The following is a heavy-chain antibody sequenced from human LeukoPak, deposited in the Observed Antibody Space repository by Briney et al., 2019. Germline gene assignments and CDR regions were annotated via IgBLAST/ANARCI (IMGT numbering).Heavy chain of an antibody. Sequence: GESLKIPCKCSGYSFTNYWIGWVRQMPGKGLEWMGIISPDGSDTRYSPSFQGQVTISADKSISTAYLQWSSLKASDSAMYYCATYGDYTQFQHWGQGTLVTVS. V-gene: IGHV5-51*01. D-gene: IGHD4-17*01. CDR3: ATYGDYTQFQH. CDR2: ISPDGSDT. J-gene: IGHJ1*01. CDR1: GYSFTNYW.